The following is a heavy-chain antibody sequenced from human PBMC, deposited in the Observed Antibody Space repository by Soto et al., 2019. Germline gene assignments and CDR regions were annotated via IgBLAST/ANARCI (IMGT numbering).Heavy chain of an antibody. J-gene: IGHJ4*02. CDR1: GYTFTDYY. CDR3: ARTPESAHHDY. CDR2: INPKTGST. D-gene: IGHD6-6*01. V-gene: IGHV1-2*02. Sequence: QVQLVQSGAEVKMPGASVKVSCKASGYTFTDYYVHWVRQAPGQGLEWLAWINPKTGSTHYAQKFQGRVTMIRDTSINTAYMEVTSLTSDDTAVYYCARTPESAHHDYWGQGTLVTVSS.